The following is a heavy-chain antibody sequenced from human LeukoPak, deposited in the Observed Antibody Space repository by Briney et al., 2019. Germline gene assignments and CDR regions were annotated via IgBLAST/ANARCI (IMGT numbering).Heavy chain of an antibody. CDR1: GFTFSDYA. J-gene: IGHJ4*02. V-gene: IGHV3-30*03. D-gene: IGHD4-17*01. CDR3: ARDAVTTMDY. Sequence: PGGSLRLSCAASGFTFSDYAIHWVRQAPGKGLEWVAVISYDGGKKYHADSVRGRFTISRDNSKNTMYLQMNTLRAEDTAVYYCARDAVTTMDYWGQGTLVTASS. CDR2: ISYDGGKK.